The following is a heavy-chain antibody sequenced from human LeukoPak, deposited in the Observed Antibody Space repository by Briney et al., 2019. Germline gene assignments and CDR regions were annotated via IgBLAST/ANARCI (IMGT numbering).Heavy chain of an antibody. CDR3: ARRAYFFEGNCYFPPHFYH. Sequence: ASVKVSCKASGYTFSTYYMHWVRQAPGQGLEWMGIINPSGGSTSYAQKFQGRVTMTRDTSTSTVYMELSSLRSEDTAVYYCARRAYFFEGNCYFPPHFYHWGQGTPGTVS. CDR2: INPSGGST. J-gene: IGHJ4*02. V-gene: IGHV1-46*01. D-gene: IGHD3-22*01. CDR1: GYTFSTYY.